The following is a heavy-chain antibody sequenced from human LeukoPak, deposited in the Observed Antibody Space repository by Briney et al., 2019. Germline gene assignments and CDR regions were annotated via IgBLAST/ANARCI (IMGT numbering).Heavy chain of an antibody. J-gene: IGHJ3*02. V-gene: IGHV3-30*02. Sequence: PGGSLRLSCAASGFTFSNYGMDWVRQAPGKGLEWVAFIRYDGTAQCYADSVKGRFTISRDNSKNTLYLQVNSVRAEDTAVYYCARGNSNGFDIWGQGTMVTVSS. D-gene: IGHD1-7*01. CDR3: ARGNSNGFDI. CDR1: GFTFSNYG. CDR2: IRYDGTAQ.